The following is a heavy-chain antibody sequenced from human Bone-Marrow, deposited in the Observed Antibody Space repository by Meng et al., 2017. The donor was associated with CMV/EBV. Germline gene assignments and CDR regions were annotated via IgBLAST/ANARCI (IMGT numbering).Heavy chain of an antibody. CDR3: ARVPLYYYGSGSYGPRGWFDP. D-gene: IGHD3-10*01. CDR2: IKQDGSEK. V-gene: IGHV3-7*03. J-gene: IGHJ5*02. CDR1: GFTFSSYW. Sequence: GGSLRLSCAASGFTFSSYWMSWVRQAPGKGLEWVANIKQDGSEKYYVDSVKGRFTISRDNAKNSLYLQMNSLRSDDTAVYYCARVPLYYYGSGSYGPRGWFDPWGQGTLVTVSS.